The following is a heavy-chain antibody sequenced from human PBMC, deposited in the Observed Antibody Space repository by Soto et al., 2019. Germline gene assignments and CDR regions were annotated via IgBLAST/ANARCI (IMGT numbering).Heavy chain of an antibody. CDR1: GFSVSDYW. J-gene: IGHJ4*02. CDR3: TRGASGYGNFDT. V-gene: IGHV3-74*01. CDR2: RNGAGSDT. Sequence: EVQLVESGGGLVQPGGSLRLSCVGYGFSVSDYWLHWVRQAPGKGLMWVSRRNGAGSDTSYADSVKGRLTISRDNAKNTLYLQMTSLEPEDSAVYYCTRGASGYGNFDTWGLGTLVTVSS. D-gene: IGHD5-12*01.